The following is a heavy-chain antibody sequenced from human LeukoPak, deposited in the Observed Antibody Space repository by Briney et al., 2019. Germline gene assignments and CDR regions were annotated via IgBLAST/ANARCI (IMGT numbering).Heavy chain of an antibody. CDR1: GHSFNIYS. Sequence: GGSLRLSCAASGHSFNIYSMNWVRQAPGKGVEWVSSISSSSAHILYADSVKGRFSISRDNAKNSLYLQMNSLRVEDTAVYYCTSRYCTTTNCYSFDNWGHGTLVTVSS. J-gene: IGHJ3*02. D-gene: IGHD2-2*01. CDR2: ISSSSAHI. CDR3: TSRYCTTTNCYSFDN. V-gene: IGHV3-21*01.